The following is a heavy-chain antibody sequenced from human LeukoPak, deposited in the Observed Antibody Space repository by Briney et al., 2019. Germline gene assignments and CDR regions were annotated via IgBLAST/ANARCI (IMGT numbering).Heavy chain of an antibody. D-gene: IGHD3-10*01. J-gene: IGHJ4*02. CDR1: GFSFRNFE. Sequence: PGGSLRLSCAASGFSFRNFEMNWVRQAPGKGLEYVAYISDSGDTVYYADSVRGRFSISRDNSKNTLYLQMDSLGAEDTAVYYCARDRSIGITTADRSFEYWGQGILVSVSS. V-gene: IGHV3-48*03. CDR3: ARDRSIGITTADRSFEY. CDR2: ISDSGDTV.